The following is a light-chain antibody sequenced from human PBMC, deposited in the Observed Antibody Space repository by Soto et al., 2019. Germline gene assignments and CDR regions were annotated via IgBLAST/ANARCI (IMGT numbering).Light chain of an antibody. Sequence: DIQMNQSPSSLSASVGDRVTISCRASQGLTNYLNCYQLNPGKAPKLLIYDTSHLKTGVPSRFSGSGSGTDFTFTISSLQPEDFATYYCQQYDSLPLTVGGGTKVEIK. V-gene: IGKV1-33*01. J-gene: IGKJ4*01. CDR3: QQYDSLPLT. CDR1: QGLTNY. CDR2: DTS.